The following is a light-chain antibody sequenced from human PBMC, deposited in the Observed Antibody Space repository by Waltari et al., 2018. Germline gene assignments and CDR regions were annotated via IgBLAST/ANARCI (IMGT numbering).Light chain of an antibody. Sequence: QSALTQPASVSGSPGQSITISCPGPSSDVGSYSLFPWYLQYPGKVPKLIVYDANQRPSGVSSRFSGSKSGNTASLTISGLQAEDEADYYCCSYAGSSTLIFGGGTKVTVL. CDR1: SSDVGSYSL. CDR3: CSYAGSSTLI. CDR2: DAN. V-gene: IGLV2-23*01. J-gene: IGLJ2*01.